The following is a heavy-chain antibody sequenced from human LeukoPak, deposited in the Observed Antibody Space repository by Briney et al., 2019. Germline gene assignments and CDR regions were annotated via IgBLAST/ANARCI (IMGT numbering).Heavy chain of an antibody. D-gene: IGHD5-18*01. CDR3: ARALGEDVDTAMVPDY. Sequence: ASVKVSCKASGYTFTSYDINWVRQATGQGLEWMGIINPSGGSTSYAQKFQGRVTMTRDTSTSTVYMELSSLRSEDTAVYYCARALGEDVDTAMVPDYWGQGTLVTVSS. V-gene: IGHV1-46*01. CDR2: INPSGGST. J-gene: IGHJ4*02. CDR1: GYTFTSYD.